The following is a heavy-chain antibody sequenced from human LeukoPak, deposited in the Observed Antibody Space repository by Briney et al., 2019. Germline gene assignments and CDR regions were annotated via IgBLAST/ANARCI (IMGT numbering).Heavy chain of an antibody. D-gene: IGHD2-2*01. Sequence: PGGSLRLSCAASGFTSSSYWMYWVHQAPGKGLLWVSRINSDGSSTSYADSVKGRCSISRDNAKNTLYLQMKSLRAEDTAVYYCARSPVEVDGFDIWGQGTMVTVSS. CDR2: INSDGSST. J-gene: IGHJ3*02. CDR1: GFTSSSYW. CDR3: ARSPVEVDGFDI. V-gene: IGHV3-74*01.